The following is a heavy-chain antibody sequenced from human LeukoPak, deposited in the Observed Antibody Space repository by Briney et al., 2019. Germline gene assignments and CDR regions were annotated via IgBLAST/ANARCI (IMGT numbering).Heavy chain of an antibody. D-gene: IGHD3-9*01. V-gene: IGHV4-59*01. CDR2: IYYSGST. J-gene: IGHJ6*02. CDR3: ARYEWYYDILTGPPYYGMDA. CDR1: GGSISSYY. Sequence: SETLSLTCTVSGGSISSYYWSWIRQPPGKGLEWIGYIYYSGSTNYNPSLKSRVTISVDTSKNQFSLKLSSVTAADTAVYYCARYEWYYDILTGPPYYGMDAWGQGTTVTVSS.